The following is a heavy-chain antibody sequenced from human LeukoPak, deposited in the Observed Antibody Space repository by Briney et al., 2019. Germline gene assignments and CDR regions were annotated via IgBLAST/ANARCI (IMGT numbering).Heavy chain of an antibody. CDR2: VYPATSDT. CDR1: GYSFPIYW. J-gene: IGHJ4*02. CDR3: ARPKALGGYNYEFEF. V-gene: IGHV5-51*01. D-gene: IGHD5-18*01. Sequence: GESLKISCKGSGYSFPIYWIGWVRQMPGKGLEWIGIVYPATSDTTYSPSFQGQVTISADKSSSTAYLQWSSLKASDTAIYYCARPKALGGYNYEFEFWGQGTLVTVSS.